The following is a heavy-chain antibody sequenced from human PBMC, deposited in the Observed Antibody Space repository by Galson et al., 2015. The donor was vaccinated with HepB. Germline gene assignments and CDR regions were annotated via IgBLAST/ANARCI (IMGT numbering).Heavy chain of an antibody. D-gene: IGHD2-2*01. V-gene: IGHV3-11*06. CDR3: ARDQVVPAAIRDKEDYGMDV. CDR1: GFTFSDYY. Sequence: SLRLSCAASGFTFSDYYMSWIRQAPGKGLEWVSYISSSSSYTNYADSVKGRFTISRDNAKNSLYLQMNSLRAEDTAVYYCARDQVVPAAIRDKEDYGMDVWGQGTTVTVSS. J-gene: IGHJ6*02. CDR2: ISSSSSYT.